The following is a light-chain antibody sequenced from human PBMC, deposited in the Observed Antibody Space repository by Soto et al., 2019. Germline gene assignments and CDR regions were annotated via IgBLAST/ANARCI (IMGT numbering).Light chain of an antibody. Sequence: QSVLTQPASVSGSPGQSITISCTGTSSDVGRYNLVSWYQQHPGKAPKLIIYEVSKWPSGVSNRFSGSKSGNTAALTISGLQAEDEADYYCRSYAGSTTYVVFGGGTKLTVL. CDR3: RSYAGSTTYVV. V-gene: IGLV2-23*02. CDR1: SSDVGRYNL. CDR2: EVS. J-gene: IGLJ2*01.